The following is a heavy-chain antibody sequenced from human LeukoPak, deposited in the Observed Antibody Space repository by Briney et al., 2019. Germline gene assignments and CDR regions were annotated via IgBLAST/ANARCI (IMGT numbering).Heavy chain of an antibody. Sequence: GGSLRLSCAVSGFDFSSNWMHWVRHAPGQGLVWVSRIKGDGISTNYADSVKGRFTISRDIAKNTLYLQMNSLRAEDTGVYYCAKDHYWSIDYWGRGTLVTVSS. CDR2: IKGDGIST. V-gene: IGHV3-74*01. J-gene: IGHJ4*02. D-gene: IGHD3-3*01. CDR3: AKDHYWSIDY. CDR1: GFDFSSNW.